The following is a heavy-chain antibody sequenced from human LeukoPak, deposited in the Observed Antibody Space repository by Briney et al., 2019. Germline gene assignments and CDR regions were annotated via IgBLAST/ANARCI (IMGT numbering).Heavy chain of an antibody. D-gene: IGHD2-2*01. CDR1: GYTFTGYY. CDR3: APVRGGDYFDY. CDR2: INPNSGGT. J-gene: IGHJ4*02. V-gene: IGHV1-2*02. Sequence: ASVRVSCKASGYTFTGYYVHWVRQAPGQGLGWMGWINPNSGGTNYAQKFQGRVTMTRDTSITTAYTELSSLRYDDTAVYYCAPVRGGDYFDYWGQGTLVTVSS.